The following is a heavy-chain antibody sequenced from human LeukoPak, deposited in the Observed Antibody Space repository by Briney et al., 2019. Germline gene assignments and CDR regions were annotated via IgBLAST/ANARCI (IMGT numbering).Heavy chain of an antibody. CDR1: GFTFSGFG. D-gene: IGHD3-9*01. CDR2: ISGSGGST. V-gene: IGHV3-23*01. Sequence: GGSLRLSCAASGFTFSGFGMHWVRQAPGKGLEWVSAISGSGGSTYYADSVKGRFTISRDNSKNTLYLQMNSLRAEDTAVYYCAKEYYDILTGDYYYNMDVWGKGTTVTVSS. CDR3: AKEYYDILTGDYYYNMDV. J-gene: IGHJ6*03.